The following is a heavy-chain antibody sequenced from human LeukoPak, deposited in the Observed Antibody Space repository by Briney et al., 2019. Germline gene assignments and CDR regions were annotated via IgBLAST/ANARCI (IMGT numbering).Heavy chain of an antibody. Sequence: SETLSLTCTVSGGSISSSSYYWGWIRQPPGKGLEWIGSIYYSGSTYYNPSLKSRVTISVDTSKNQFSLKLSSVTAADTDVYYCARRTSSQWCFDLWGRGTLVTVSS. CDR3: ARRTSSQWCFDL. CDR1: GGSISSSSYY. V-gene: IGHV4-39*07. J-gene: IGHJ2*01. D-gene: IGHD1-14*01. CDR2: IYYSGST.